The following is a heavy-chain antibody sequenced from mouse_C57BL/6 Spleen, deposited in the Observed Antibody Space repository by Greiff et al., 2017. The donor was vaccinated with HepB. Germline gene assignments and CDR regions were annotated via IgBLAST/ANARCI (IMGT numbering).Heavy chain of an antibody. CDR2: IRNKANNHAT. D-gene: IGHD2-4*01. CDR1: GFTFSDAW. V-gene: IGHV6-6*01. J-gene: IGHJ4*01. Sequence: EVKLQESGGGLVQPGGSMKLSCAASGFTFSDAWMDWVRQSPEKGLEWVAEIRNKANNHATYYAESVKGRFTISRDDSKSSVYLQMNSLRAEDTGIYYCTRNYDYDEGAMDYWGQGTSVTVSS. CDR3: TRNYDYDEGAMDY.